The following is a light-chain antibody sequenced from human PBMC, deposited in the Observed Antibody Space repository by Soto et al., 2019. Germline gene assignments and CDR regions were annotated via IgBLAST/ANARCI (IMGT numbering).Light chain of an antibody. V-gene: IGKV3-20*01. CDR1: LSLTNPY. CDR2: DIY. CDR3: QRYGSSEII. Sequence: ETVLTQSRGTLYLFPGDRATLFCRARLSLTNPYIAWYQKKPGQDSRLIIDDIYSRATGITDRFSGSLSGTDFTLIITRLEPEELAVFDCQRYGSSEIIFGEGTRLEIK. J-gene: IGKJ5*01.